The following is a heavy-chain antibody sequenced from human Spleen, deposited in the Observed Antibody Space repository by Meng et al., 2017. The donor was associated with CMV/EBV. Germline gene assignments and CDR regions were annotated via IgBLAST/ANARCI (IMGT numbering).Heavy chain of an antibody. CDR1: GGSVSSGSYY. Sequence: SETLSLTCTVSGGSVSSGSYYWSWIRQPPGKGLEWIGYIYYSGSTNYNPSLKSRVTISVDTSKNQFSLNLSSVTAADTAVYYCARDRGRYCSSTSCYGNWFDPWGQGTLVTVSS. V-gene: IGHV4-61*01. CDR3: ARDRGRYCSSTSCYGNWFDP. J-gene: IGHJ5*02. CDR2: IYYSGST. D-gene: IGHD2-2*01.